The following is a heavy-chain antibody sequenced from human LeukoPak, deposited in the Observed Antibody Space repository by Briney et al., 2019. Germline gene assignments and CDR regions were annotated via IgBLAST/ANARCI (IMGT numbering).Heavy chain of an antibody. CDR2: IGGVDGTI. CDR1: GFTFTDYY. D-gene: IGHD3-10*01. J-gene: IGHJ4*02. CDR3: AKDRWGNYGSGSYFDY. V-gene: IGHV3-11*01. Sequence: GGSLRLSCAASGFTFTDYYMSWIRQAPGKGLEWVSYIGGVDGTIYYADSVKGRFTISRDNAKNTLYLQMNSLRAEDTAVYYCAKDRWGNYGSGSYFDYWGQGTLVTVSS.